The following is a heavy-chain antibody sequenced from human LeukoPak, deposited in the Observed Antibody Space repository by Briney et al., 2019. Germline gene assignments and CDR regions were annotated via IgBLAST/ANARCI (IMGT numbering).Heavy chain of an antibody. V-gene: IGHV1-2*04. CDR1: GYTFTSHY. CDR2: INPNSGGT. D-gene: IGHD3-22*01. CDR3: ARAGPDYYDTSGPFDY. Sequence: ASVKVSCKASGYTFTSHYMHWVRQAPGQGLEWMGWINPNSGGTNYAQKFQGWVTMTRDTSISTAYMELSRLRSDDTAVYYCARAGPDYYDTSGPFDYWGQGTLVTVSS. J-gene: IGHJ4*02.